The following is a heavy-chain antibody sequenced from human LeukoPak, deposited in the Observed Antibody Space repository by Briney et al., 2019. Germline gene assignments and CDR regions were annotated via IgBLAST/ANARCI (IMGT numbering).Heavy chain of an antibody. V-gene: IGHV1-69*13. Sequence: GASVKVSCKASGGTFSSYAISWVRQAPGQGLEWMGGIIPIFGTANYAQKFQVRVTITADESTSTAYVELSSLRSEDTAVYYCARTYDILTGYTPDTYYYYYYMDVWGKGTTVTVSS. CDR2: IIPIFGTA. D-gene: IGHD3-9*01. J-gene: IGHJ6*03. CDR1: GGTFSSYA. CDR3: ARTYDILTGYTPDTYYYYYYMDV.